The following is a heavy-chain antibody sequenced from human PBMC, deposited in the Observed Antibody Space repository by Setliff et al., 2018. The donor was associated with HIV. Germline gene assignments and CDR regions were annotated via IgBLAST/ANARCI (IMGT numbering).Heavy chain of an antibody. CDR2: IIAIFGTG. D-gene: IGHD3-22*01. CDR3: ARDDHYYDMGSILSDWYFDV. Sequence: SVKVSCKASGGTFSSYAINWVRQAPGQGLEWMGGIIAIFGTGKYAQKFQGRVTITADESTSTVYMELGSLRSEDTAVYYCARDDHYYDMGSILSDWYFDVWGRGIQVTVSS. V-gene: IGHV1-69*13. CDR1: GGTFSSYA. J-gene: IGHJ2*01.